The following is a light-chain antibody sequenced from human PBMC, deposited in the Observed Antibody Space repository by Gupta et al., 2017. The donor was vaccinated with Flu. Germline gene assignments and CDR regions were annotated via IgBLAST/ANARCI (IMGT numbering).Light chain of an antibody. CDR2: EVS. CDR3: SSDAGNNNWV. J-gene: IGLJ3*02. Sequence: VTISCTGTSSEVGGSKYVSWYQQHPGEGHNVIICEVSKRPAGVPDRFSGSKSGNTASLTVSGLQEEEEADYYGSSDAGNNNWVFGGGTKVTVL. CDR1: SSEVGGSKY. V-gene: IGLV2-8*01.